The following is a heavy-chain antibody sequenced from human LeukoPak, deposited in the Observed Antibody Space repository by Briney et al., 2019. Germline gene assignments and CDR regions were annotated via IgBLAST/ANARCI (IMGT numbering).Heavy chain of an antibody. CDR3: ARGTRRPNSRIAVAATRSRWFDP. CDR1: GGSISSSNW. CDR2: IYHSGST. Sequence: SGTLSLTCAVSGGSISSSNWWSWVRQPPGKGLEWIGEIYHSGSTNYNPSLKSRVTISVDKSKNQFSLKLSSVTAADTAVYYCARGTRRPNSRIAVAATRSRWFDPWGQGTLVTVSS. J-gene: IGHJ5*02. V-gene: IGHV4-4*02. D-gene: IGHD6-19*01.